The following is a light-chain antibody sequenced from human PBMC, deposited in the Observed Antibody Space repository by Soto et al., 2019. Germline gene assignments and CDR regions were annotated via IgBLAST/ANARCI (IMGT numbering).Light chain of an antibody. Sequence: ETVLTQSPGTVSLSPGERATLSCTTSQTVNSDYLAWYQQKPGQAPRLLIYGVFNRATGIPDRFSGSGSGTYVTLTLSGLEPEDSAVYYCQHYDGSPRTFGQGTNLEI. CDR1: QTVNSDY. CDR3: QHYDGSPRT. V-gene: IGKV3-20*01. J-gene: IGKJ2*01. CDR2: GVF.